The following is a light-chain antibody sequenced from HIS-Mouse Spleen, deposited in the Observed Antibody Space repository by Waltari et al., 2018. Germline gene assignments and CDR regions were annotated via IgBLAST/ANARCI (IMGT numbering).Light chain of an antibody. CDR3: QSADSSGTYSVV. V-gene: IGLV3-25*03. CDR1: ALPKQY. J-gene: IGLJ2*01. Sequence: SYELTQPPSVSVSPGQTARITCSGDALPKQYAYWYQQKPGQAPVLVLYKESERPSGIPERFSGSSSGTTVTLTISGVQAEDEADYYCQSADSSGTYSVVFGGGTKLTVL. CDR2: KES.